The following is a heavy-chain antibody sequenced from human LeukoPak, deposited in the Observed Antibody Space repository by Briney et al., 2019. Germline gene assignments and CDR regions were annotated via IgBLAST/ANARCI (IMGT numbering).Heavy chain of an antibody. V-gene: IGHV3-74*01. CDR2: INSDGSWT. Sequence: GGSLRLSCAASGNYWMHWVREAPGRGLVWVSHINSDGSWTSFADSVKGRFTISKDNAKNTVYLQMNSLRAEDTAVYYCVSFYETYWGRGTLVTVSS. D-gene: IGHD2/OR15-2a*01. J-gene: IGHJ4*02. CDR1: GNYW. CDR3: VSFYETY.